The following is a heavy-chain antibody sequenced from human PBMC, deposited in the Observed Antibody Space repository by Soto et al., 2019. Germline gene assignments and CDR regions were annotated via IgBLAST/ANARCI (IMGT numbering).Heavy chain of an antibody. V-gene: IGHV1-69*06. D-gene: IGHD2-2*02. J-gene: IGHJ4*02. CDR2: IIPIFGTA. CDR1: GGTFSSYA. CDR3: ARGGGYCSSTSCYSSTGDY. Sequence: QVQLVQSGAEVKKPGSSVKVSCKASGGTFSSYAISWVRQAPGQGLEWMGGIIPIFGTANYAQKFQGRVTITAEKSTSKAYMELSSLRSEDRAVYYCARGGGYCSSTSCYSSTGDYWGQGTLVTVSS.